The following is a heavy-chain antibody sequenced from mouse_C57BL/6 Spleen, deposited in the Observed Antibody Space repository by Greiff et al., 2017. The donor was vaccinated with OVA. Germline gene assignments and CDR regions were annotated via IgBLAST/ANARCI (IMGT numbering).Heavy chain of an antibody. Sequence: VQLQQPGAELVMPGASVKLSCKASGYTFTSYWMHWVKQRPGQGLEWIGEIDPSDSYTNYNQKFKGKSTLTVDKSSSTAYMQLSSLTSEDSAVYYCARCPYYSSFYYFDYWGQGTTLTVSS. J-gene: IGHJ2*01. CDR2: IDPSDSYT. D-gene: IGHD2-5*01. CDR1: GYTFTSYW. CDR3: ARCPYYSSFYYFDY. V-gene: IGHV1-69*01.